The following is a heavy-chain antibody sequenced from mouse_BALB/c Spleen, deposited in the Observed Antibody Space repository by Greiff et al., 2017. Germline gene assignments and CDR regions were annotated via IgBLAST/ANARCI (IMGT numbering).Heavy chain of an antibody. CDR1: GYTFTSYY. CDR2: INPSNGGT. V-gene: IGHV1S81*02. D-gene: IGHD2-1*01. CDR3: TREGNGNSLAY. J-gene: IGHJ3*01. Sequence: QVQLKESGAELVKPGASVKLSCKASGYTFTSYYMYWVKQRPGQGLEWIGEINPSNGGTNFNEKFKSKATLTVDKSSSTAYMQLSSLTSEDSAVYYCTREGNGNSLAYWGQGTLVIVSA.